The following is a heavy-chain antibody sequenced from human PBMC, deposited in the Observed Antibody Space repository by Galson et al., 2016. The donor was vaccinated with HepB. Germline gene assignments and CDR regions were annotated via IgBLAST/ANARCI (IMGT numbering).Heavy chain of an antibody. CDR1: GLPFSNTV. CDR2: MSFDGSK. J-gene: IGHJ3*02. CDR3: MRGVHTSGYCDVFVI. Sequence: SLRLSCAVSGLPFSNTVIHWARQTPGGGLQWVSAMSFDGSKYYVESLKGRLFISRDESRNTVYLQMDSLTADDTAVDYCMRGVHTSGYCDVFVIWGQGTMVTVSS. D-gene: IGHD6-25*01. V-gene: IGHV3-30*04.